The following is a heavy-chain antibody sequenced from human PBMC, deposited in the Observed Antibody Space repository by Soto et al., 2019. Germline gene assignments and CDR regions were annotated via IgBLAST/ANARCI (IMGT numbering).Heavy chain of an antibody. CDR3: ARAQPVAGTPFDF. CDR2: MYYIGNT. D-gene: IGHD6-19*01. J-gene: IGHJ4*02. V-gene: IGHV4-59*01. CDR1: GGSISSYY. Sequence: QVQLQESGPGLVKPSETLSLTCSVSGGSISSYYWSWIRQPPGKGLEWIGYMYYIGNTNYNPSLKSRVTISVDTSKKLLSLKMSSVTAADTAVYYCARAQPVAGTPFDFWGQGTLVTVSS.